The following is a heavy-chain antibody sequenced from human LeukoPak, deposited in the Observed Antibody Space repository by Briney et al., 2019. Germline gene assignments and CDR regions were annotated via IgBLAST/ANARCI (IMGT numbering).Heavy chain of an antibody. V-gene: IGHV1-2*02. CDR2: INPNSGGT. J-gene: IGHJ4*02. D-gene: IGHD5-18*01. CDR1: GYTFTGYF. CDR3: ARGGHTYSYFPKPWDY. Sequence: ASVKVSCKASGYTFTGYFIHWVRQAPGQGLEWMGWINPNSGGTNYAQKFQGRVTMTRDMSTTTVYVELSSLKSDDTAVYYCARGGHTYSYFPKPWDYWGQGTLVTVSS.